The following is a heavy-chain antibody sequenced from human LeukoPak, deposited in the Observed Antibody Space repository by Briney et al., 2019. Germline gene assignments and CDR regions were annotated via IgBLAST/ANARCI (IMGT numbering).Heavy chain of an antibody. CDR1: GYTFTSYY. CDR3: ARETESSIYYDGSGYPYMDV. D-gene: IGHD3-22*01. V-gene: IGHV1-46*01. J-gene: IGHJ6*03. CDR2: INPSGGST. Sequence: ASVKVSCKASGYTFTSYYMHWVRQAPGQGLEWMGIINPSGGSTSYAQKFQGRGTMTSDMSTSTVYMELSSLRSEDTAVYYCARETESSIYYDGSGYPYMDVWGKGTTVTVSS.